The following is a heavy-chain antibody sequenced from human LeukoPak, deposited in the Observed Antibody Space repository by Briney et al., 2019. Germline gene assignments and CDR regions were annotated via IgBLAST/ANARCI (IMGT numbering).Heavy chain of an antibody. CDR1: GGSFSGYY. V-gene: IGHV4-34*01. CDR2: INHSGST. CDR3: ARGWGGDY. J-gene: IGHJ4*02. Sequence: SETLSLTCAVYGGSFSGYYWSWIRQPPGKGLEWIGEINHSGSTNYNPSLKSRVTISVDTSKNQFSLKLSSVTAADTAVYYCARGWGGDYWGQGALVTVSS. D-gene: IGHD3-16*01.